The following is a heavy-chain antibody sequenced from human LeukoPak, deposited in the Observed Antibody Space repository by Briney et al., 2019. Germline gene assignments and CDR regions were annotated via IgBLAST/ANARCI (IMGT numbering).Heavy chain of an antibody. CDR3: ARDDSSWYGHFDY. V-gene: IGHV3-33*01. CDR1: GFIFSTYG. D-gene: IGHD6-13*01. CDR2: IWYDGSNK. Sequence: PGGSLRLSCAVSGFIFSTYGMHWVRQAPGKGLEWVAVIWYDGSNKYYADSVKGRFTISRDNSKNTLHLQMNSLRADDTAVYYCARDDSSWYGHFDYWGQGVLVTVFS. J-gene: IGHJ4*02.